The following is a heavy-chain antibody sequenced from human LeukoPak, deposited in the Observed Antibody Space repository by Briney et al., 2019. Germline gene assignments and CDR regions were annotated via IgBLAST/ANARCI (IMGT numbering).Heavy chain of an antibody. CDR1: GFTFSSYA. CDR2: ISGSGGNT. D-gene: IGHD6-19*01. J-gene: IGHJ4*02. Sequence: PGGSLRLSCAASGFTFSSYAMSWVRQAPGKGLEWVSGISGSGGNTYYADSVRGRLSISRDNSKNTLYLQVNSLRAEDTAVYYCAKGGTEAGTLALDYWGQGTLVTVSS. CDR3: AKGGTEAGTLALDY. V-gene: IGHV3-23*01.